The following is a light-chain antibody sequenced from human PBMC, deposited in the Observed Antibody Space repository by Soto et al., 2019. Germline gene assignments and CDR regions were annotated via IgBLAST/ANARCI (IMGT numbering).Light chain of an antibody. J-gene: IGLJ2*01. V-gene: IGLV1-44*01. Sequence: QSVLTHPPSASGTPGQRVTISCSGSSSNIGSNYVYWYQQLPGTAPKLLIYSNNQRPSGVPDRFSGSKSGTSASLAISGLQSEDEADYYCAAWDDSLNGVVFGGGTKLTVL. CDR2: SNN. CDR3: AAWDDSLNGVV. CDR1: SSNIGSNY.